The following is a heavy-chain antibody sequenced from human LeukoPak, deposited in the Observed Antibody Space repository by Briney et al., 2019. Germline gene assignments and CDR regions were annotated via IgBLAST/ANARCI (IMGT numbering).Heavy chain of an antibody. CDR3: AREIVDSPSGWSPGVDGFDP. CDR1: GGTFSSYA. J-gene: IGHJ5*02. Sequence: SVKVSCKASGGTFSSYAISWVRQAPGQGLEWMGGIIPIFGTANYAQKFQGRVTITADESTSTAYMELSSLRSEDTAVYYCAREIVDSPSGWSPGVDGFDPWGQGTLVTVSS. D-gene: IGHD6-13*01. CDR2: IIPIFGTA. V-gene: IGHV1-69*13.